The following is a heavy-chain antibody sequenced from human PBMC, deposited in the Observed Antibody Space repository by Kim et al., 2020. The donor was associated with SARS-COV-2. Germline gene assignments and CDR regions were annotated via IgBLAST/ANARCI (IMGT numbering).Heavy chain of an antibody. CDR2: ISYDGSNK. CDR1: GFTFSSYG. J-gene: IGHJ6*02. Sequence: GGSLRLSCAASGFTFSSYGMHWVRQAPGKGLEWVAVISYDGSNKYYADSVKGRFTISRDNSKNTLYLQMNSLRAEDTAVYYCAKESIYCSSTSHRGPCGMDVWGQVTTVTVSS. V-gene: IGHV3-30*18. D-gene: IGHD2-2*01. CDR3: AKESIYCSSTSHRGPCGMDV.